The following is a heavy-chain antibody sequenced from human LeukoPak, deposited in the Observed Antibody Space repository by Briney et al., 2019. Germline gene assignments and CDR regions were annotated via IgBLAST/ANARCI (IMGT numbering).Heavy chain of an antibody. D-gene: IGHD2-2*01. CDR2: IRYDGSNK. V-gene: IGHV3-30*02. CDR3: AKEYPLFCSSTSCSFDY. CDR1: GFTFSSYG. J-gene: IGHJ4*02. Sequence: GGSLRLSCAASGFTFSSYGMHWVRQAPGKGLEWVAFIRYDGSNKYYADSVKGRFTISRDNSKNTLYLQMNSLRAEDTAVYYCAKEYPLFCSSTSCSFDYWGQGTLVTVSS.